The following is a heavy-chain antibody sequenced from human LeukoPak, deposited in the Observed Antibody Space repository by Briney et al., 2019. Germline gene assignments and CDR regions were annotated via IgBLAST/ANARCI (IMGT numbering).Heavy chain of an antibody. J-gene: IGHJ6*03. V-gene: IGHV4-38-2*02. Sequence: SETLSLTCAVSGYSISSGYYWGWIRQPPGKGLEWIASIYHSGSTYYNPSLKSRVTISVDMSKNQFSLKLSSVTAADTAVYYCARELVAPRPHNDYYFYMDVWGKGTTVTVSS. CDR2: IYHSGST. CDR1: GYSISSGYY. D-gene: IGHD5-12*01. CDR3: ARELVAPRPHNDYYFYMDV.